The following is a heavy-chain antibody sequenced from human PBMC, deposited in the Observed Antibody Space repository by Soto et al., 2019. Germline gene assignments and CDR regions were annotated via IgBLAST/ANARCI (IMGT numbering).Heavy chain of an antibody. V-gene: IGHV1-18*01. CDR3: ARTLYSSSSTLVLDS. CDR1: GYTFTSYG. D-gene: IGHD6-6*01. Sequence: ASVKVSCKASGYTFTSYGISWVRQAPGQGLEWMGWISAYNGNTNYAQKLQGRVTMTTDTSTSTAYMELRSLRSDDTAVYYWARTLYSSSSTLVLDSWGQGTLVTVSS. CDR2: ISAYNGNT. J-gene: IGHJ4*02.